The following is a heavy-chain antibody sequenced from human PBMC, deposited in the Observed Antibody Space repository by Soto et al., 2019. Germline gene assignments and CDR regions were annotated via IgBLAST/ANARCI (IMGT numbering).Heavy chain of an antibody. CDR3: PKHPPRGSYSSSWYYFDY. V-gene: IGHV3-30*18. J-gene: IGHJ4*02. Sequence: GGSLRLSCAASGFTFSSYGMHWVRQAPGKGLEWVAVISYDGSNKYYADSVKGRFTISRDNSKNTLYLQMNSLRAEDTAVYYCPKHPPRGSYSSSWYYFDYWGQGTLVTVS. CDR2: ISYDGSNK. CDR1: GFTFSSYG. D-gene: IGHD6-13*01.